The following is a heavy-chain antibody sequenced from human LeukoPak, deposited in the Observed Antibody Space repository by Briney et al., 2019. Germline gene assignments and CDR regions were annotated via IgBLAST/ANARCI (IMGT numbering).Heavy chain of an antibody. D-gene: IGHD7-27*01. Sequence: TSETLSLTCTVSGGSISSYYWSWIRQPAGKGLEWIGRIYTSGSTNYNPSLKSRVTISVDTSKNQFSLKLNSVTAADTAVYYCARDDPRTLTGAYYYYYYMDVWGKGTTVTISS. V-gene: IGHV4-4*07. CDR2: IYTSGST. J-gene: IGHJ6*03. CDR3: ARDDPRTLTGAYYYYYYMDV. CDR1: GGSISSYY.